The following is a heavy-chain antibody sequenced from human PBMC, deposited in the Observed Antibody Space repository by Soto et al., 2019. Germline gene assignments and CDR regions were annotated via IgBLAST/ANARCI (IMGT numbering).Heavy chain of an antibody. J-gene: IGHJ4*02. V-gene: IGHV1-46*03. CDR1: GYTLTNYY. CDR2: IYPSGGST. D-gene: IGHD2-21*01. CDR3: TRGSRGEPTDY. Sequence: ASVKVSCKASGYTLTNYYVHWVRQAPGQGLEWMGIIYPSGGSTSYAQKFQGRVTMTRDTSTSTVYMELSSLRYEDTAMYYCTRGSRGEPTDYWGQGTLVTVSS.